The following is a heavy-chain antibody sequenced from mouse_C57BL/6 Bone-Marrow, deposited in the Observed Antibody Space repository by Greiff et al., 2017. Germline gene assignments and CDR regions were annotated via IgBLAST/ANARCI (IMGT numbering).Heavy chain of an antibody. CDR1: GFTFSDYY. J-gene: IGHJ4*01. CDR2: INYDGSST. D-gene: IGHD2-3*01. Sequence: EVMLVASEGGLVQPGSSMKLSCTASGFTFSDYYMAWVRQVPEKGLEWVANINYDGSSTYYLDSLKSRFIISRDNAKNILYLQMSSLKSEDTATYYCARWLLPNYYAMDYWGQGTSVTVSS. V-gene: IGHV5-16*01. CDR3: ARWLLPNYYAMDY.